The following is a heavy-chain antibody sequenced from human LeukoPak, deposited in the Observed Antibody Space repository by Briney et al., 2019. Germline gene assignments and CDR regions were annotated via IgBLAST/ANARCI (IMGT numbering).Heavy chain of an antibody. CDR3: ARDSIVGAPGYFDY. D-gene: IGHD1-26*01. V-gene: IGHV3-30*03. Sequence: PGGSLRLSCAASGFTFSSYGMHWVRQAPGKGLEWVAVISYDGSNKYYADSVKGRFTISRDNSKNTLYLQMNSLRAEDTAVYYCARDSIVGAPGYFDYWGQGTLVTVSS. CDR1: GFTFSSYG. CDR2: ISYDGSNK. J-gene: IGHJ4*02.